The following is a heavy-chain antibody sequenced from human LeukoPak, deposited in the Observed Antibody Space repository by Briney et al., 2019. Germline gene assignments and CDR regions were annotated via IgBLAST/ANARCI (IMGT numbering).Heavy chain of an antibody. J-gene: IGHJ5*02. V-gene: IGHV4-39*07. Sequence: SETLSLTCTVSGGSISSSSYYWGWIRQPPGKGLEWIGSIYYSGRTYYNPSLKSRVTISVDTSKNQFSLKLSSVTPADTAVYYCARGGYYGSGNDFRFDPWGQGTLVTVSS. CDR2: IYYSGRT. CDR3: ARGGYYGSGNDFRFDP. CDR1: GGSISSSSYY. D-gene: IGHD3-10*01.